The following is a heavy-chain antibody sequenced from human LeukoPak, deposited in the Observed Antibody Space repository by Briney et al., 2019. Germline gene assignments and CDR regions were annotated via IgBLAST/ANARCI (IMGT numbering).Heavy chain of an antibody. V-gene: IGHV4-39*07. CDR1: GGSISSSSYY. D-gene: IGHD5-24*01. CDR3: AREGDGYNAY. Sequence: SETLSLTCTVSGGSISSSSYYWGWIRQPPGKGLEWIGSIYYSGSTYYNPSLKSRVTISVDTSKNQFSPKLSSVTAADTAVYYCAREGDGYNAYWGQGTLVTVSS. J-gene: IGHJ4*02. CDR2: IYYSGST.